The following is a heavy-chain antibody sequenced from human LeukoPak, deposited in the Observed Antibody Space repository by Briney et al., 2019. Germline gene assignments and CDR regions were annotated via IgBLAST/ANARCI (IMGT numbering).Heavy chain of an antibody. V-gene: IGHV4-34*01. D-gene: IGHD6-13*01. CDR2: INHSGST. CDR3: ARVGYPSRFDY. Sequence: SETLSLTCTVSGGSISGYYWSWIRQPPGKGLEWIGEINHSGSTNCNPSLKSRVTISVDTSKNQFSLKLSSVTAADTAVYYCARVGYPSRFDYWGQGTLVTVSS. J-gene: IGHJ4*02. CDR1: GGSISGYY.